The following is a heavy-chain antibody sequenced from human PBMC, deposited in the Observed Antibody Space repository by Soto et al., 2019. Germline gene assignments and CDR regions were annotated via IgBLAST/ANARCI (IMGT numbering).Heavy chain of an antibody. CDR3: ARDHRYSSSFFDS. V-gene: IGHV1-18*04. CDR2: ISAYNGNT. J-gene: IGHJ4*02. CDR1: GYAFSDHG. D-gene: IGHD6-6*01. Sequence: QVRLVLSGDELKKPGASMKVSCKASGYAFSDHGISWVRQAPGQGLEWIGWISAYNGNTNYAQKVQGRVTVTTDASTATAYMEVRSLTSDDTAVYYCARDHRYSSSFFDSWSQGTLITVSS.